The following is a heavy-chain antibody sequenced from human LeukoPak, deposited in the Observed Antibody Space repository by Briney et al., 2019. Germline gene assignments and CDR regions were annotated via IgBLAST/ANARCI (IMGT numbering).Heavy chain of an antibody. CDR1: GFTVSRNY. J-gene: IGHJ5*02. V-gene: IGHV3-66*01. CDR2: IYSGGST. D-gene: IGHD3-22*01. Sequence: GGSLRLSCAASGFTVSRNYMSWVRQAPGKGLEWVSLIYSGGSTYYADSVKGRFTISRDNSKNTLYVQMNSLRAEDTAVYYCAADSSGYLGWFDPWGQGTLVTVSS. CDR3: AADSSGYLGWFDP.